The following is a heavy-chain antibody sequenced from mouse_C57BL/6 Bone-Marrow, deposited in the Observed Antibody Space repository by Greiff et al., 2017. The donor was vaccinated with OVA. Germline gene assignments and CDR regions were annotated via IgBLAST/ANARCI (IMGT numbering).Heavy chain of an antibody. CDR3: ASGGYGSSYWYFDV. Sequence: DVMLVESGGGLVKPGGSLKLSCAASGFTFSSYAMSWVRQTPEKRLEWVATISDGGSYTYYPDNVKGRFTISRDNAKNNLYLQMSHLKSEDTAMYYCASGGYGSSYWYFDVWGTGTTVTVSS. V-gene: IGHV5-4*03. CDR1: GFTFSSYA. J-gene: IGHJ1*03. D-gene: IGHD1-1*01. CDR2: ISDGGSYT.